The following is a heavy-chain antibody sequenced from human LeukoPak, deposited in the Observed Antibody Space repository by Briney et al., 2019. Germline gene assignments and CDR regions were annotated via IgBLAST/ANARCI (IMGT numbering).Heavy chain of an antibody. CDR1: GVSISSYY. J-gene: IGHJ3*02. CDR2: IYYSGST. V-gene: IGHV4-59*01. Sequence: SETLSLTCTGSGVSISSYYWSWIRQPPGKGLEWIGYIYYSGSTNYNPSLKSRVTISVDTSKNQFSLKLSSVTAADTAVYYCARGGEQQLGAFDIWGQGTMVTVSS. CDR3: ARGGEQQLGAFDI. D-gene: IGHD6-13*01.